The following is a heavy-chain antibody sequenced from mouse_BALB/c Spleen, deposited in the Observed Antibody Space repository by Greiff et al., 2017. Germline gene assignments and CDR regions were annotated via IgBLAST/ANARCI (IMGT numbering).Heavy chain of an antibody. J-gene: IGHJ4*01. CDR3: AGLCCDYGGERMDY. V-gene: IGHV5-17*02. D-gene: IGHD2-4*01. CDR2: ISSGSSTI. CDR1: GFTFSSFG. Sequence: EVKLVESGGGLVQPGGSRKLSCAASGFTFSSFGMHWVRQAPEKGLEWVAYISSGSSTIYYADTVKGRFTISRDNPKNTLFLQMTSLRSEDTAMYYCAGLCCDYGGERMDYWGQGTSVTVSS.